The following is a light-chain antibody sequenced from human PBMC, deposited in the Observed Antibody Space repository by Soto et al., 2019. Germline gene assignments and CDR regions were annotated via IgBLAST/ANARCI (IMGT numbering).Light chain of an antibody. CDR1: QSVLYSSNNKNY. V-gene: IGKV4-1*01. J-gene: IGKJ4*01. CDR2: WAS. CDR3: QQYHSSPLT. Sequence: DIVMTQSPDSLAVSLGERATINCKSSQSVLYSSNNKNYLAWYQQKPGQPPKLVIYWASTRESGVPDRFSGSGSGTDFTLTISSLQAEDVAVYYCQQYHSSPLTFGGGTKVEIK.